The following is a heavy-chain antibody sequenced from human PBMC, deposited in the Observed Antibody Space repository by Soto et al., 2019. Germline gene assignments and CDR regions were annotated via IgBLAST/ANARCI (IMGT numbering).Heavy chain of an antibody. D-gene: IGHD3-3*01. Sequence: SETLSLTCAVYGGSFSGYYWSWIRQPPGKGLEWIGEINHSGSTNYNPSLKSRATISVDTSKNQFSLKLSSVTAADTAVYYCARGSAIFGVVITAGYFDYWGQGTLVTVS. J-gene: IGHJ4*02. CDR2: INHSGST. V-gene: IGHV4-34*01. CDR3: ARGSAIFGVVITAGYFDY. CDR1: GGSFSGYY.